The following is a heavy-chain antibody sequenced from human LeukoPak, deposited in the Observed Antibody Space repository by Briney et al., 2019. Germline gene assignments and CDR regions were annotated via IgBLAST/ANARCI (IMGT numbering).Heavy chain of an antibody. CDR1: GGSISSSSYY. Sequence: PSETLSLTCTVSGGSISSSSYYWGWIRQPPGKGLEWIGSIFYSGSTYYNPTLKSRVTISVDRTKNQFSLKLSSVTAADTAVYHCARHVAHYDVLTGYYDYYYYYGMDVWGQGTTVTVSS. CDR2: IFYSGST. CDR3: ARHVAHYDVLTGYYDYYYYYGMDV. D-gene: IGHD3-9*01. J-gene: IGHJ6*02. V-gene: IGHV4-39*01.